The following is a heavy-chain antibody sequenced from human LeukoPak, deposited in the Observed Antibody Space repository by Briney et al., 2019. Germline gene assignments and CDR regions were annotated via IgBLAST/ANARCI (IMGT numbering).Heavy chain of an antibody. CDR1: GGSISSYY. V-gene: IGHV4-59*08. Sequence: PSETLSLTCTVSGGSISSYYWSWIRQPPGKGLEWIGYIYYSGSTNYNPSLKSRVTISVDTSKNQFSLKLSSVTAADTAVYYCARHGSWYPYYFDYWGQGTLVTVSS. CDR3: ARHGSWYPYYFDY. J-gene: IGHJ4*02. D-gene: IGHD6-13*01. CDR2: IYYSGST.